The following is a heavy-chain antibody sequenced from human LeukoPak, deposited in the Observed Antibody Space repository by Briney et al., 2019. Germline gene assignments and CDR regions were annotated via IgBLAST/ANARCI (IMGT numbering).Heavy chain of an antibody. CDR1: GGSFSGYY. Sequence: SETLSLTCAVYGGSFSGYYWGWIRQPPGKGLEWIGSIYHSGSTYYNPSLKSRVTISVDTSKNQFSLKLSSVTAADTAVYYCARLVSLWFGEFCDWGQGTLVTVSS. CDR2: IYHSGST. V-gene: IGHV4-34*01. CDR3: ARLVSLWFGEFCD. J-gene: IGHJ4*02. D-gene: IGHD3-10*01.